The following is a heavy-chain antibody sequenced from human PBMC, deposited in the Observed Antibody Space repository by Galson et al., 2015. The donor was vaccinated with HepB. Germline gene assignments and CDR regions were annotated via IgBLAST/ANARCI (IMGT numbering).Heavy chain of an antibody. CDR2: IWYDGGNK. CDR1: GFTFSSYG. Sequence: SLRLSCAASGFTFSSYGMHWVRQAPGKGLEWVAVIWYDGGNKYYADSVKGRFTISRHNFKNTLYLQMNSLRAEDTAVYYCARGPRYYYDSSGPGYFDYWGQGTLVTVSS. V-gene: IGHV3-33*08. CDR3: ARGPRYYYDSSGPGYFDY. J-gene: IGHJ4*02. D-gene: IGHD3-22*01.